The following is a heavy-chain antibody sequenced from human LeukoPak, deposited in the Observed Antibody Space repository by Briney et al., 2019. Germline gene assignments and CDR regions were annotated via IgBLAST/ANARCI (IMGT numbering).Heavy chain of an antibody. CDR3: ARLYYYDSRGLRPFDP. J-gene: IGHJ5*02. D-gene: IGHD3-22*01. CDR2: IYHSGTT. Sequence: PGGSLRLSCTASGFTFGDYAMSWFRQAPGKGLEWIGEIYHSGTTSYNPSLKSRVSISVDKSKNQFSLKLNSVTAADTAVYFCARLYYYDSRGLRPFDPWGQGTLVTVSS. V-gene: IGHV4-34*01. CDR1: GFTFGDYA.